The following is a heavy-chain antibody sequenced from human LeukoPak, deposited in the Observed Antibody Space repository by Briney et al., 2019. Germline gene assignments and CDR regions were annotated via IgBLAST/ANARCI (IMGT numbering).Heavy chain of an antibody. J-gene: IGHJ5*02. D-gene: IGHD6-19*01. Sequence: SETLSLTCAVSGGSISSSNWWSWVRQSPGKGLEWIGEIYHSGSTNYNPSLKSRATVSVDKSKNQFSLKLSSVTAADTAMYYCATRYSSGWFDQWGQGTLITASS. CDR1: GGSISSSNW. CDR3: ATRYSSGWFDQ. CDR2: IYHSGST. V-gene: IGHV4-4*02.